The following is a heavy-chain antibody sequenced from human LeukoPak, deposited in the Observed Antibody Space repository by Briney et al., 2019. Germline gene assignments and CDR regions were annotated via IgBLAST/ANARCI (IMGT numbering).Heavy chain of an antibody. J-gene: IGHJ4*02. CDR3: AREGGYCSSTSCYPY. CDR1: GFTFDDYG. Sequence: GGSLRLSCVASGFTFDDYGMSWVRPAPGKGLEWVSGINWNGGSTGYADSVKGRFTISRDNAKNSLYLQMNSLRAEDTALYYCAREGGYCSSTSCYPYWGQGTLVTVSS. CDR2: INWNGGST. D-gene: IGHD2-2*03. V-gene: IGHV3-20*04.